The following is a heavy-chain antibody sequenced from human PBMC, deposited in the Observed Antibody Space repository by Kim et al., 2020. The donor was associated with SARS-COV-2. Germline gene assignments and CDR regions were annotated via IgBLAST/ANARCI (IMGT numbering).Heavy chain of an antibody. D-gene: IGHD6-13*01. CDR2: ISYDGSNK. J-gene: IGHJ4*02. V-gene: IGHV3-30*04. CDR3: ARALGYSSSWSYFDY. CDR1: GFTFSSYA. Sequence: GGSLRLSCAASGFTFSSYAMHWVRQAPGKGLEWVAVISYDGSNKYYADSVKGRFTISRDNSKNTLYLQMNSLRAEDTAVYYCARALGYSSSWSYFDYWGQGTLVTVSS.